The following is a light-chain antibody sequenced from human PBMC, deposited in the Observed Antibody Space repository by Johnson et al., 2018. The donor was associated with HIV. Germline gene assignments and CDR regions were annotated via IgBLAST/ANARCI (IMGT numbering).Light chain of an antibody. V-gene: IGLV1-51*01. J-gene: IGLJ1*01. CDR1: SSNIGNNY. CDR2: DNN. Sequence: QSVLTQPPSVSAAPGQKVTISCSGSSSNIGNNYVSWYQQLPGTAPKLLIYDNNTRPSGIPDRFSGSKSGTSATLAITGLPTGDEADYYCGTWDSILSAPDVFGTGTKVTVL. CDR3: GTWDSILSAPDV.